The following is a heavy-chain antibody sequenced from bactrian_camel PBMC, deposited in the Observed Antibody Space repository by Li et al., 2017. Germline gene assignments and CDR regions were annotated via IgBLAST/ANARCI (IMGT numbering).Heavy chain of an antibody. V-gene: IGHV3S40*01. CDR2: IYTGGGDG. Sequence: VQLVESGGGSVQAGGSLRLSCSYTRRPNYVTWFRQGPGNGREGVAGIYTGGGDGHYADAVKGRFTISKDKNTLYLEMNSLKPEDTAMYYCAADWPPVSYGGRCTFSYSGQGTQVTVS. CDR1: YTRRPNY. CDR3: AADWPPVSYGGRCTFSY. J-gene: IGHJ4*01. D-gene: IGHD6*01.